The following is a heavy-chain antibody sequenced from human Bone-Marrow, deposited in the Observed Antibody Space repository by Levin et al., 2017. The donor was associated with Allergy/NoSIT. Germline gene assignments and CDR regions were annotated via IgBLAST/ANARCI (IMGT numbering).Heavy chain of an antibody. CDR2: IYYSGST. Sequence: SETLSLTCTVSGGSISSYYWSWIRQPPGKGLEWIGYIYYSGSTNYNPSLKSRVTISVDTSKNQFSLKLSSVTAADTAVYYCARHIPRLGYCSSTSCPRIYYYYGMDVWGQGTTVTVSS. CDR1: GGSISSYY. D-gene: IGHD2-2*01. J-gene: IGHJ6*02. CDR3: ARHIPRLGYCSSTSCPRIYYYYGMDV. V-gene: IGHV4-59*08.